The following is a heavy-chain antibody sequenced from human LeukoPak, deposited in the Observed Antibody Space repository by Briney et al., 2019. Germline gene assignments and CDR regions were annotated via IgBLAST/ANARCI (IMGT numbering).Heavy chain of an antibody. CDR2: IYYSGSG. CDR1: GGSISSYY. J-gene: IGHJ4*02. D-gene: IGHD3-10*01. CDR3: ARRTSQLWFGEFSLETPDF. V-gene: IGHV4-59*01. Sequence: SETLSLTCTVSGGSISSYYWSWIRQSPGRGLEWIGYIYYSGSGNYNPSFKSRVTISVDTSKNQFSLKLSSVTAADTAVYYCARRTSQLWFGEFSLETPDFWGQGTLVTVSS.